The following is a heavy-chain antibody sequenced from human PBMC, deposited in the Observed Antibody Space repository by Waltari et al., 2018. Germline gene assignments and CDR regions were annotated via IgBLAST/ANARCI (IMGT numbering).Heavy chain of an antibody. D-gene: IGHD3-10*01. CDR2: INHSGST. Sequence: QVQLQQWGAGLLKPSETLSLTCAVYGGSFSDYSWSWIRQSPGKGLEWIGEINHSGSTKYNASLKSRVTISVDTSKIQFSLKLNSVTAADTAIYYCARMDVIWFGELGWFDPWGQGTLVTVSS. J-gene: IGHJ5*02. CDR1: GGSFSDYS. V-gene: IGHV4-34*01. CDR3: ARMDVIWFGELGWFDP.